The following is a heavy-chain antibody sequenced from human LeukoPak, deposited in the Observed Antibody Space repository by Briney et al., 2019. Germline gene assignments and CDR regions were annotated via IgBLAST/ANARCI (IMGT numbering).Heavy chain of an antibody. CDR1: CGSFSCWF. CDR2: IHHGGGT. V-gene: IGHV4-34*01. CDR3: ARRKAGAGCDAFDL. J-gene: IGHJ3*01. Sequence: PAEPLSLTCAVYCGSFSCWFGSWIRKPAGRGLEWVGEIHHGGGTNYNPSLHSRVTISVDTSINQASLQLSSLTAADTAVYYCARRKAGAGCDAFDLWLEGTILSVSS. D-gene: IGHD6-13*01.